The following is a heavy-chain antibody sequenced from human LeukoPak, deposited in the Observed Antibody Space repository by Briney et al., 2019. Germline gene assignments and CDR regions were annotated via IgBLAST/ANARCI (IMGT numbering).Heavy chain of an antibody. D-gene: IGHD6-13*01. CDR3: AREGSSSWYIRSAFDI. V-gene: IGHV4-59*01. Sequence: SETLSLICIVSGGSISSYYWSWIRRRPGKGLEWIGYIYYSGSTNYSPSLKSRVTISVDTSKNQFSLKLSSVTAADTAVYYCAREGSSSWYIRSAFDIWGQGTMVTVSS. CDR1: GGSISSYY. J-gene: IGHJ3*02. CDR2: IYYSGST.